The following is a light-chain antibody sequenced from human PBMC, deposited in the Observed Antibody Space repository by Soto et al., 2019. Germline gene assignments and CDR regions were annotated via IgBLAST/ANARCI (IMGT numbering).Light chain of an antibody. V-gene: IGKV3-11*01. Sequence: EIVLTQSPATLSLSPGESATLSCRASQSISTFLAWSQQKPGQAPRLLIYGASNRATGIPARFSGSGSGTDFTLTISSLEPEDFAVYYCQQRTNWPPGVTFGPGTKVDIK. CDR3: QQRTNWPPGVT. CDR1: QSISTF. CDR2: GAS. J-gene: IGKJ3*01.